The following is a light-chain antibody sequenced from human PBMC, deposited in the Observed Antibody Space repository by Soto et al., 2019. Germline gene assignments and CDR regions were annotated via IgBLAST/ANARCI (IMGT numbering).Light chain of an antibody. CDR2: AAS. V-gene: IGKV1-12*01. Sequence: DIQMTQSPSSVSASVGDSLTITCRASQGITSWVAWYQHKPGRAPKLLIYAASRLQSGVPSRFSGSGSGTDFTLTISSLPPEDFGTYYCQQTSSFPLTLGGGTKVEIK. CDR1: QGITSW. J-gene: IGKJ4*01. CDR3: QQTSSFPLT.